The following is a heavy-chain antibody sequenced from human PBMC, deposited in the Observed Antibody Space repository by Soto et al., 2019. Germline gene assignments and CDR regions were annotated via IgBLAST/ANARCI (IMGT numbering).Heavy chain of an antibody. J-gene: IGHJ6*03. V-gene: IGHV1-8*01. CDR2: MNPNSGNT. CDR3: AREAASDPSFYYPYMDV. D-gene: IGHD3-10*01. CDR1: GYTFSNYN. Sequence: QEQLVQSGAEVKKPGAPVKVSCKASGYTFSNYNINWVRQASGQGLEWIGWMNPNSGNTGYAEKFQGRVTMTRNRSISTAYMESSGRRSVDTAVYYCAREAASDPSFYYPYMDVWGKGTTVTVSS.